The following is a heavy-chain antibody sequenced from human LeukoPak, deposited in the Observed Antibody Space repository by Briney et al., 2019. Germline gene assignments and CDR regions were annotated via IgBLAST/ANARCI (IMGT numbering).Heavy chain of an antibody. J-gene: IGHJ5*02. CDR1: GFTFLAYP. CDR2: ISHDGTKE. Sequence: TGGSLRLSCPASGFTFLAYPMHWVRQPPGKGLEWVAVISHDGTKEYYSDSVQGRFTISRDNSKNTLFLHMNSPRLEDTAIYYCARDYLTVESPGYLDLWGQGTLVTVSS. V-gene: IGHV3-30-3*01. CDR3: ARDYLTVESPGYLDL. D-gene: IGHD4-23*01.